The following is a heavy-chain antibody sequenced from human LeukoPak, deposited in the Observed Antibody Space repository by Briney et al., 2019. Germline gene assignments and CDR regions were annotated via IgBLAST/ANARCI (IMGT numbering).Heavy chain of an antibody. CDR2: IYPGDSDT. CDR1: GYRITTYW. CDR3: ATPGVPYYYYYGMDV. V-gene: IGHV5-51*01. D-gene: IGHD3-10*01. J-gene: IGHJ6*02. Sequence: GESLKISCKGSGYRITTYWIGWVRQMPGKGLEWMGIIYPGDSDTRYSPSFQGQVTISADKSISTAYLQWSSLKASDTAMYYCATPGVPYYYYYGMDVWGQGTTVTVSS.